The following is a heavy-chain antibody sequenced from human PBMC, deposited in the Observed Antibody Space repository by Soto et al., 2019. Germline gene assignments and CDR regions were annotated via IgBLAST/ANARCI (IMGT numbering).Heavy chain of an antibody. Sequence: GESLKISCKGSGYSFTSYWIGWVRQMPGKGLEWMGIIYPGDSDTRYSPSFQGQVTISADKSISTAYLQWSSLKASDTAIYYCARTPLPYSSSWYGDYWGQGTLVTVSS. CDR1: GYSFTSYW. D-gene: IGHD6-13*01. V-gene: IGHV5-51*01. CDR3: ARTPLPYSSSWYGDY. CDR2: IYPGDSDT. J-gene: IGHJ4*02.